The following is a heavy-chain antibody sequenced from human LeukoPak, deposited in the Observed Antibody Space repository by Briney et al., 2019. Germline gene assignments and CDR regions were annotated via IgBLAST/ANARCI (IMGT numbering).Heavy chain of an antibody. Sequence: GGSLRLSCAASGFTFSTYGMIWVRQAPGKGLECVSTIGLSDDSTNYADSVKGRFTVSRDNAKNTLYLLMNSLRAEDTARYYCARDPNWGSGYWGQGTLVTVSS. CDR3: ARDPNWGSGY. V-gene: IGHV3-23*01. J-gene: IGHJ4*02. CDR2: IGLSDDST. CDR1: GFTFSTYG. D-gene: IGHD7-27*01.